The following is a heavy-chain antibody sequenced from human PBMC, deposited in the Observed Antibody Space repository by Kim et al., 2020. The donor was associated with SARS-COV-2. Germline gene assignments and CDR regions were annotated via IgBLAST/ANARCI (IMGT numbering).Heavy chain of an antibody. CDR3: ARQGSGWGYHYYYYGMDV. J-gene: IGHJ6*02. CDR1: GGSISSSSYY. Sequence: SETLSLTCTVSGGSISSSSYYWGWIRQPPGKGLEWIGSIYYSGSTYYNPSLKSRVTISVDTSKNQFSLKLSSVTAADTAVYYCARQGSGWGYHYYYYGMDVWGQGTTVTVSS. D-gene: IGHD6-19*01. V-gene: IGHV4-39*01. CDR2: IYYSGST.